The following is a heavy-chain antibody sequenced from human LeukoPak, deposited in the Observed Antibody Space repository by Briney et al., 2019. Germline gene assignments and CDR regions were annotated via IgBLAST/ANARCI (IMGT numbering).Heavy chain of an antibody. CDR2: IIPILGIA. V-gene: IGHV1-69*04. CDR3: ATWGIGYFDY. D-gene: IGHD6-13*01. CDR1: GGTFGSYA. J-gene: IGHJ4*02. Sequence: SVKVSCKACGGTFGSYAISWVRQAPGQGLEWMGRIIPILGIANYAQKFQGRVTIAADKSTSTAYMELSSLRSEDTAVYYCATWGIGYFDYWGQGTLVTVSS.